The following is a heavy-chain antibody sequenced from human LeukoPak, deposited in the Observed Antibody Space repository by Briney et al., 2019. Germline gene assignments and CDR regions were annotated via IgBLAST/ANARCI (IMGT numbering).Heavy chain of an antibody. CDR3: ARARDGYTDAFDI. Sequence: ASVKVSCKASGGTFSSYAISWVRQAPGQGLEWMGGIIPIFGTANYAQKFQGRVTITADESTSTAYMELSSLRSEDTAVYYCARARDGYTDAFDIWGQGTMVTVSS. CDR1: GGTFSSYA. D-gene: IGHD5-24*01. J-gene: IGHJ3*02. CDR2: IIPIFGTA. V-gene: IGHV1-69*13.